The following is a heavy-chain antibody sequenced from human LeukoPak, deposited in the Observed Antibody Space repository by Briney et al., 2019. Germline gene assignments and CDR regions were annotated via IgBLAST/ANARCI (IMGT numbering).Heavy chain of an antibody. J-gene: IGHJ4*02. CDR3: ARDGYSAYRN. D-gene: IGHD5-12*01. CDR1: GFTVSNTY. Sequence: GGSLRLSCAASGFTVSNTYMTWVRQAPGKGLEWVSVIYSGGSTYYADSVKGRFTIFRDNSKNTLYLQMNSLRADDTAVYYCARDGYSAYRNWGQGTLVTVSS. V-gene: IGHV3-53*01. CDR2: IYSGGST.